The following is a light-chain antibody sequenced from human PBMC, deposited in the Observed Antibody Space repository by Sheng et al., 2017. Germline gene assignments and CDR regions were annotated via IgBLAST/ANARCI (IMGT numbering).Light chain of an antibody. CDR2: DAS. V-gene: IGKV1-39*01. CDR3: QQTYTTLPLT. Sequence: DIQMTQSPSSLSASVGDRVTFTCRASQNISNYLTWYQQKPGKAPNLLIYDASSLKSGVPSRFSGSGSGTDFTLTISSLQPEDSATYYCQQTYTTLPLTFGGGTKVEIK. CDR1: QNISNY. J-gene: IGKJ4*01.